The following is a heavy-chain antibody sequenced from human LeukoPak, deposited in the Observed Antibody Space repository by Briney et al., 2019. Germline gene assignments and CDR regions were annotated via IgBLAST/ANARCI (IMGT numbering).Heavy chain of an antibody. CDR1: GFTFNTYW. J-gene: IGHJ4*02. CDR2: IKEEGSEK. D-gene: IGHD1-7*01. Sequence: QPGGSLRLSCAASGFTFNTYWMTWVRQAPGMGLEWVANIKEEGSEKNYVDSVKGRFTISRDNAKNSLYLQMNSLRAEDTAVYHCARAGWNLFLNFWGQGTLVTVSS. CDR3: ARAGWNLFLNF. V-gene: IGHV3-7*01.